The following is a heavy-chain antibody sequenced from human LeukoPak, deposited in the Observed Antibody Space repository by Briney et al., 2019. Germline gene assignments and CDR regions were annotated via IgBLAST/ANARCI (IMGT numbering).Heavy chain of an antibody. CDR1: GFTFSTDS. CDR2: ISSGSSFI. D-gene: IGHD3-22*01. CDR3: ARESSGYFY. Sequence: GGSLRLSCAASGFTFSTDSMNWFRQAPGKGLEWVSSISSGSSFIYYADSVKGRFTISRDNAKNSLFLQMNSLRAEDTAVYYCARESSGYFYWGQGTLVTVSS. J-gene: IGHJ4*02. V-gene: IGHV3-21*01.